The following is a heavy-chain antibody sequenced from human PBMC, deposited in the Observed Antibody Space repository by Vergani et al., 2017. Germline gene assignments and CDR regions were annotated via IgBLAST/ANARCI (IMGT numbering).Heavy chain of an antibody. J-gene: IGHJ3*02. V-gene: IGHV1-69*01. CDR3: AGGXCSSTSCRSDAFDI. CDR2: IIPIFGTA. Sequence: QVQLVQSGAEVKKPGSSVKVSCKASGGTFSSYAISWVRQAPGQGLEWMGGIIPIFGTANYAQKFQGRVTITADESTSTAYMELSSLRSEDTAVYYCAGGXCSSTSCRSDAFDIWGQGTMVTVSS. D-gene: IGHD2-2*01. CDR1: GGTFSSYA.